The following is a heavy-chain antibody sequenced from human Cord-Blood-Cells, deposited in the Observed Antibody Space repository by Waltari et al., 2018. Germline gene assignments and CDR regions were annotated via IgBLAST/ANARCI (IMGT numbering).Heavy chain of an antibody. CDR1: GYTFTSYD. Sequence: QVQLVQSGAEVKKPGASVKVSCQASGYTFTSYDINWARQATGQGLEWMGWMNPNSGNTGYAQKFQGRVTMTRNTSISTAYMELSRLRSEDTAVYYCAREGASYYDFWSGYRNWFDPWGQGTLVTVSS. V-gene: IGHV1-8*01. CDR3: AREGASYYDFWSGYRNWFDP. CDR2: MNPNSGNT. D-gene: IGHD3-3*01. J-gene: IGHJ5*02.